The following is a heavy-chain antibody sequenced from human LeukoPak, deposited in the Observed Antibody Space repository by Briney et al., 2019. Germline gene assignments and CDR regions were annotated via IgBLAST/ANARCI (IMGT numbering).Heavy chain of an antibody. J-gene: IGHJ3*01. CDR2: INHSGST. CDR1: GGSFSSYY. D-gene: IGHD6-19*01. V-gene: IGHV4-34*01. Sequence: PSETLSLTCAVYGGSFSSYYWSWIRQPPGKGLEWIGEINHSGSTNYNPSLKSRVTVSVDTSKNQFSLKLSSVTAADTAVYYCARGLTFRGGWYGAFDFWGQGTMVTVSS. CDR3: ARGLTFRGGWYGAFDF.